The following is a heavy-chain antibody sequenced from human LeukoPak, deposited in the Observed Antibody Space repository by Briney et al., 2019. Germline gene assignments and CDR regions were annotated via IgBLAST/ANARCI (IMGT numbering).Heavy chain of an antibody. Sequence: SQTLSLTCAISGDSVSSNSAAWNWIRQSPSRGLEWLGRTYYRSKWYNDYAVSVKSRITINPDTSKNQFSLQLNSVTPEDTAVYYCARAKGLRSFWARPWDAFDIWGQGTMVTVSS. CDR1: GDSVSSNSAA. CDR2: TYYRSKWYN. CDR3: ARAKGLRSFWARPWDAFDI. V-gene: IGHV6-1*01. J-gene: IGHJ3*02. D-gene: IGHD3-3*01.